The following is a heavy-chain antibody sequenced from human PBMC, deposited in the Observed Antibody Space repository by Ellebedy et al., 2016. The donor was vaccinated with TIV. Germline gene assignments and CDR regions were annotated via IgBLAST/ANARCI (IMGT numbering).Heavy chain of an antibody. CDR3: AKDRGNAIFRLVVIVWAFDI. Sequence: GGSLRLSCAASGFTFSNYAMNWVRQAPGKGLEWVSGINSGSGGTYYADSVKGRFTISRDNSKNTLYLQLKCLNAEDTAIYDCAKDRGNAIFRLVVIVWAFDIWGQGTTVTVSS. J-gene: IGHJ3*02. CDR2: INSGSGGT. V-gene: IGHV3-23*01. CDR1: GFTFSNYA. D-gene: IGHD3/OR15-3a*01.